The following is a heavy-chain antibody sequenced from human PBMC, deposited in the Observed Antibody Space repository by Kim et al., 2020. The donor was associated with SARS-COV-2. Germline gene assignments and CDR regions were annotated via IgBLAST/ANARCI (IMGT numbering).Heavy chain of an antibody. Sequence: GGSLRLSCAASGFTFSTYAMSWVRQAPGKGLEWVSGFTSGGAVTYYSASVKGRFTVSRDNSRNTLHLQMNSLRAEDTAVYYCAKRNDYYDPGRYFFDYWGQGTLVTVSS. CDR2: FTSGGAVT. CDR1: GFTFSTYA. D-gene: IGHD3-22*01. CDR3: AKRNDYYDPGRYFFDY. V-gene: IGHV3-23*01. J-gene: IGHJ4*02.